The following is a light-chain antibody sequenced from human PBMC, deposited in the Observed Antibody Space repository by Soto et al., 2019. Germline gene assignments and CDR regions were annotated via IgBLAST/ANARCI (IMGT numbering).Light chain of an antibody. CDR1: SSDVGGYND. CDR2: DVS. J-gene: IGLJ2*01. V-gene: IGLV2-14*01. CDR3: SSYTSSSTPVV. Sequence: QSALTQPASVSGSPGQSITISCTGTSSDVGGYNDVSWYQQHPGKAPKLMIYDVSNRPSGVSTPFSGSKSGNTASLTISGLQAEDEADYYCSSYTSSSTPVVFGGGTQLTVL.